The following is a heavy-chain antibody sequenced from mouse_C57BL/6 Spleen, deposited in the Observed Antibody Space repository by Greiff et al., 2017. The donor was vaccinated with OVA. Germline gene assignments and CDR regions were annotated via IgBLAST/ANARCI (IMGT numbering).Heavy chain of an antibody. D-gene: IGHD2-2*01. Sequence: QVQLQQPGAELVKPGASVKMSCKASGYTFTSYWITWVKQRPGQGLEWIGDIYPGSGSTNYNEKFKSKATLTVDTSSSTAYMQLSRLTSEDSAVYYCARGGLRPYYFDYWGQGTTLTVSS. CDR3: ARGGLRPYYFDY. V-gene: IGHV1-55*01. CDR2: IYPGSGST. J-gene: IGHJ2*01. CDR1: GYTFTSYW.